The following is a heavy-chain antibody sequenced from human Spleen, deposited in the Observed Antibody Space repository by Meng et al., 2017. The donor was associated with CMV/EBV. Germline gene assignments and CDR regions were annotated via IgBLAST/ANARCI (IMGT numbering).Heavy chain of an antibody. V-gene: IGHV1-69*05. CDR2: ISPILGTA. CDR3: ARGGPHSSSGYWGQRYYYGMDV. J-gene: IGHJ6*02. D-gene: IGHD3-22*01. Sequence: SVKVSCKASGGTFSSYAISWVRQAPGQGLEWMGGISPILGTANYAQKFQGTVTITTDESTSTAYMELSSLRSEDTAVYYCARGGPHSSSGYWGQRYYYGMDVWGQGTTVTVSS. CDR1: GGTFSSYA.